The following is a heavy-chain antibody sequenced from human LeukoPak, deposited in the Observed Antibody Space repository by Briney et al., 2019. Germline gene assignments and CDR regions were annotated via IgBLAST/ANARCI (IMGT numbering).Heavy chain of an antibody. CDR1: GYTFTGYY. Sequence: APVKVSCKASGYTFTGYYMHWVRQAPGQGLEWMGWINPNSGGTNYAQKFQGRVTMTRDTSISTAYMELSRLRSDDTAVYYCARAYTKSLTIDYWGQGTLVTVSS. J-gene: IGHJ4*02. CDR2: INPNSGGT. V-gene: IGHV1-2*02. D-gene: IGHD1-14*01. CDR3: ARAYTKSLTIDY.